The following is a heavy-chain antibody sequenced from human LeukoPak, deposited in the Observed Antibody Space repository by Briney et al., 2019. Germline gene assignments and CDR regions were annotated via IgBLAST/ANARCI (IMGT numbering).Heavy chain of an antibody. CDR2: IYYSGST. CDR1: GGSISSSSYY. Sequence: SETLSLTCTVSGGSISSSSYYWGWIRQPPGKGLEWIGSIYYSGSTYYNPSLKSRVTISVDTSKNQFSLKLSSVTAADTAVYYCARTYYYDSSGDNWFDPWGQGTLVT. J-gene: IGHJ5*02. V-gene: IGHV4-39*01. D-gene: IGHD3-22*01. CDR3: ARTYYYDSSGDNWFDP.